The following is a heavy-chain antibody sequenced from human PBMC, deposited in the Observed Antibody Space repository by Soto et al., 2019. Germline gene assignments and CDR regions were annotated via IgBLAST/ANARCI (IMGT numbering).Heavy chain of an antibody. D-gene: IGHD3-10*02. CDR3: TIVRVADSALDH. J-gene: IGHJ4*02. Sequence: PGVSLRLSCAASGFTFISYALNWVRQTPGKGLEWVAFMSYDGSDTFYADSVKGRFTISRDNSKNTLFLHMSNLRAEDTAMYYCTIVRVADSALDHWGQGTLVTVSS. CDR1: GFTFISYA. V-gene: IGHV3-30*15. CDR2: MSYDGSDT.